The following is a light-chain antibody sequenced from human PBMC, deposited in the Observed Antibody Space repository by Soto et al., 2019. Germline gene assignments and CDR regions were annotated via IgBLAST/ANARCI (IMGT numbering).Light chain of an antibody. CDR1: QSVGDNY. CDR2: GAS. CDR3: QQYGSSPYT. J-gene: IGKJ2*01. Sequence: EIVLTQSPGTLSLSPGERATLSCRASQSVGDNYLAWYQQKPGQAPRLLIYGASSRATGIPDRFTGSGSGTDFTLTISDLEPEDFAMYYCQQYGSSPYTFGQGTKLEIK. V-gene: IGKV3-20*01.